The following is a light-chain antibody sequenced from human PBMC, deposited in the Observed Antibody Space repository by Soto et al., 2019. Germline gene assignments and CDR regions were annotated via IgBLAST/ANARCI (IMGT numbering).Light chain of an antibody. V-gene: IGKV3-15*01. CDR3: QRYNDWPLT. CDR1: QSISSN. Sequence: EIVMTQSPATLSVSPGERATLSCRASQSISSNLAWYQQKLGQAPRLLIYGASTRATGIPARFSGSGSGTEFTLTISSLQSEDFAVYYCQRYNDWPLTCGQGTKVEIK. CDR2: GAS. J-gene: IGKJ1*01.